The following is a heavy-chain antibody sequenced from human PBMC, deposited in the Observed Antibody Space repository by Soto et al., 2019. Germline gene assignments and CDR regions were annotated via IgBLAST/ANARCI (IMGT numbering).Heavy chain of an antibody. V-gene: IGHV2-70*01. CDR1: GFSLRTSGMC. Sequence: SGPTLVNPTQTLTLTCTFTGFSLRTSGMCVSWNRQPQGKALEWLALVDWDDDKYYNTSLRTRLTISRDTSKNQVILTMTNMDPVDTATYYCARRAAYSSSYFFDYWGQGSLVTVSS. J-gene: IGHJ4*02. CDR2: VDWDDDK. CDR3: ARRAAYSSSYFFDY. D-gene: IGHD6-6*01.